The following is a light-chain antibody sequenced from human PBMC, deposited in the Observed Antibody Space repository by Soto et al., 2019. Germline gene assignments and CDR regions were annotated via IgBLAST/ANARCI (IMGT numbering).Light chain of an antibody. Sequence: QLVLTQPPSASGTPGQRVTISCSGSSSNIGNFYVYWYQQLPGTAPKLLIYKTNQRPLGVPDRFSGSKSGTSASLAISGLRSEDEADYYCSAWDDSLSGPGVFGGGTQLTVL. V-gene: IGLV1-47*01. CDR3: SAWDDSLSGPGV. CDR2: KTN. CDR1: SSNIGNFY. J-gene: IGLJ7*01.